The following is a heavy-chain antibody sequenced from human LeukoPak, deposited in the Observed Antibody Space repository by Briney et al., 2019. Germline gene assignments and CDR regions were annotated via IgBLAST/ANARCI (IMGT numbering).Heavy chain of an antibody. CDR2: ITSGGNT. CDR3: ARDNVGATPFDY. J-gene: IGHJ4*02. CDR1: GFTVSSNY. D-gene: IGHD1-26*01. Sequence: PGGSLRLSCAASGFTVSSNYMNWVRQAPGKGLEWVSVITSGGNTYYADSVKGRFTTSRDNARKSLYLQMNSLRDEDTAVYYCARDNVGATPFDYWGQGTLVTVSS. V-gene: IGHV3-53*01.